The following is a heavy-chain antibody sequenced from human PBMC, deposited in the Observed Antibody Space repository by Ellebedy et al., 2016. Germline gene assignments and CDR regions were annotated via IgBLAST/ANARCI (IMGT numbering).Heavy chain of an antibody. CDR2: IGWNSVTI. Sequence: GGSLRLSCAASGFTFDDYAMHWVRQAPGKGLEWVSGIGWNSVTIAYADSVKGRFTISRDNAKNSLYLQMNSLRAEDTAFYYCAKLGLGIADRPNWGQGTLVTVSS. J-gene: IGHJ4*02. CDR3: AKLGLGIADRPN. V-gene: IGHV3-9*01. D-gene: IGHD6-6*01. CDR1: GFTFDDYA.